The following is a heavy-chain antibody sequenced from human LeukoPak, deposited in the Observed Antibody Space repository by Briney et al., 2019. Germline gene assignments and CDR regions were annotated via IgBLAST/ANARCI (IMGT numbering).Heavy chain of an antibody. Sequence: SETLSLTCTVSGGSISSSSYYWGWIRQPPGKGLEWIGSIYYSGSTYCNPSLKSRVTISVDTSKNQFSLKLNSVTAADTAVYYCARTLYSSSSVPFWFDPWGQGTLVTVSS. CDR1: GGSISSSSYY. CDR2: IYYSGST. V-gene: IGHV4-39*07. J-gene: IGHJ5*02. D-gene: IGHD6-6*01. CDR3: ARTLYSSSSVPFWFDP.